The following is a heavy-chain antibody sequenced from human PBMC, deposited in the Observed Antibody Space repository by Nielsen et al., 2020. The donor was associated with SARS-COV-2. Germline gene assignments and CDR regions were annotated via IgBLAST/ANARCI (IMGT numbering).Heavy chain of an antibody. CDR3: TRRVAGGTMDV. J-gene: IGHJ6*02. CDR2: IGVSGGGT. D-gene: IGHD6-19*01. V-gene: IGHV3-23*01. Sequence: WIRQAPGKGLEWVSTIGVSGGGTYYADSLKGRFTISRDNSKNTLYLQMNSLGADDTAIYYCTRRVAGGTMDVWGQGTTVTVSS.